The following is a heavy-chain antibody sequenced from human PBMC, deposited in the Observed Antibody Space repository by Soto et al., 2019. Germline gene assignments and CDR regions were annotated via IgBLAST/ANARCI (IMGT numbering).Heavy chain of an antibody. CDR2: ISCGGSKI. CDR1: GFTFSSYE. D-gene: IGHD3-10*01. V-gene: IGHV3-48*03. J-gene: IGHJ6*02. Sequence: GGSLRLSCAASGFTFSSYEMNWVRQAPGKGLEWVSYISCGGSKIYYRDSVEGRFTISRDNAKNSLYLQMNGLRREDTAVYYCARDATMVRGVIVDYYYYGMDVWGQGTTVTVS. CDR3: ARDATMVRGVIVDYYYYGMDV.